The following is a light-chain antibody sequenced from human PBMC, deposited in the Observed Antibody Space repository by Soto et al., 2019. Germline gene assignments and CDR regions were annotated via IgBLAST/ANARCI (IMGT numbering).Light chain of an antibody. CDR1: SSNIGAGYD. CDR2: GNS. J-gene: IGLJ1*01. V-gene: IGLV1-40*01. CDR3: QSYDSSLSGSYV. Sequence: QSVLTQPPLVSGAPGQRVTISCTGSSSNIGAGYDVHWYQQLPGTAPKLLIYGNSNRPSRVPERFSGSKSGTSASLAITGLQAEDEADYYCQSYDSSLSGSYVFGTGTKVTVL.